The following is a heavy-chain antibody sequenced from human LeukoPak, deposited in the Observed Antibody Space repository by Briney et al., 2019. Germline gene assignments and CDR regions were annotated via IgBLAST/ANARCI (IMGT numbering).Heavy chain of an antibody. Sequence: GGSLRLSCVASGFTFDHYGMHWVRQAPGKGLEWVAVIWHDGSSQYYADSVKGRFTISRDNSMNTLYLQMNSLRAEDTAVYYCAKDAQRGFDHSNSLESWGQGTLVTVSS. CDR3: AKDAQRGFDHSNSLES. V-gene: IGHV3-33*06. CDR2: IWHDGSSQ. CDR1: GFTFDHYG. J-gene: IGHJ5*01. D-gene: IGHD4-11*01.